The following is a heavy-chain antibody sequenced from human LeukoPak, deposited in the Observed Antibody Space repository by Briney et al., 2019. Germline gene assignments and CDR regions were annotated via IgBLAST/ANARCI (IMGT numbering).Heavy chain of an antibody. J-gene: IGHJ4*02. Sequence: SETLSLTCTVSGGSISSSSYYWSWIRQHPGKGLEWIGYIYYSGSTYYNPSLKSRVTISVDTSKNQFSLKLSSVTAADTAVYYCARNRPLSIAVAGHFDYWGQGTLVTVSS. D-gene: IGHD6-19*01. CDR3: ARNRPLSIAVAGHFDY. V-gene: IGHV4-31*03. CDR2: IYYSGST. CDR1: GGSISSSSYY.